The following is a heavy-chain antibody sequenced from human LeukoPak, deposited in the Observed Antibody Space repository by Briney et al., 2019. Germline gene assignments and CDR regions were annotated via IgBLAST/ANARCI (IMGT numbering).Heavy chain of an antibody. J-gene: IGHJ3*02. V-gene: IGHV1-46*01. CDR1: GYTFTSYY. Sequence: ASVKVSCKASGYTFTSYYMHWVRQAPGQGREWMGIINPSGGSTSYAQKFQGRVTMTRDTSTSTVYMELSSLRSEDTAVYYCAREGFTMVRGVIIDAFDIWGQGTMVTVSS. D-gene: IGHD3-10*01. CDR3: AREGFTMVRGVIIDAFDI. CDR2: INPSGGST.